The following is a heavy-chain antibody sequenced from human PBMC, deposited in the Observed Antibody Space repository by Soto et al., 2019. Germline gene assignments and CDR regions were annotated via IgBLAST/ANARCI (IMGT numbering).Heavy chain of an antibody. J-gene: IGHJ4*02. Sequence: QVQLVESGRGVVQPGRSLRLSCAASGFTFNNYAMHWVRQAPGKGLEWVAVISFDGSTKYYADSVKGRFTISRDNSKNTLYLQMNSLRAEDTAVYYCASPRLSSDGTTPIDYWGQGTLVTVSS. CDR3: ASPRLSSDGTTPIDY. D-gene: IGHD1-1*01. CDR2: ISFDGSTK. CDR1: GFTFNNYA. V-gene: IGHV3-30-3*01.